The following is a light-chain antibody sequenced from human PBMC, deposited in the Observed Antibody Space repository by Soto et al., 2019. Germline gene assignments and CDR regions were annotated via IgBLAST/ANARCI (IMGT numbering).Light chain of an antibody. Sequence: DIQMTQSPSSVSAAVGEIVTITCRASQVMSSWLAWYQQKPGKAPKLLIFAASTLQSGVPSRFSGSGSRTDFTLTITSLQPEDIGTYCCQQTDTWPSTFGQGTRLEIK. CDR1: QVMSSW. CDR3: QQTDTWPST. V-gene: IGKV1D-12*01. J-gene: IGKJ5*01. CDR2: AAS.